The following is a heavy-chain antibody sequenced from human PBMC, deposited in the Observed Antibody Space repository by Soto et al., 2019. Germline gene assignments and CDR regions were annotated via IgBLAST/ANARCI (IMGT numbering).Heavy chain of an antibody. CDR2: SYYRGST. Sequence: SETLSLTCNVSGGSISSYYWSWIRQPPGKGLEWIGYSYYRGSTNYNPSLKSRVTISVDTSKNQFSLKLSSVTAADTAVYYCSRHPSGWYGGAYDYWGRGTLVTVSS. D-gene: IGHD6-19*01. CDR3: SRHPSGWYGGAYDY. CDR1: GGSISSYY. V-gene: IGHV4-59*01. J-gene: IGHJ4*02.